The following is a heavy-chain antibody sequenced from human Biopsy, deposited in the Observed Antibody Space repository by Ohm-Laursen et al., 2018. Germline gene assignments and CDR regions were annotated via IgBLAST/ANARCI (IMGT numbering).Heavy chain of an antibody. V-gene: IGHV4-59*10. CDR3: ASVVLGPTNDAFDL. Sequence: SDTLSLTCAVYGESFSGYYWSWIRQPAGKGLEWIGRIYPGGSTNYNPSLKSRVTMSVDTSKKQLSLRLRSVTAADTAMYYCASVVLGPTNDAFDLWGQGTMVVVSS. D-gene: IGHD3-22*01. CDR2: IYPGGST. J-gene: IGHJ3*01. CDR1: GESFSGYY.